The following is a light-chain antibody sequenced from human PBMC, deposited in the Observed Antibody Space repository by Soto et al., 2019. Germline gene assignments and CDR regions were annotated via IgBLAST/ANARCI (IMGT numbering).Light chain of an antibody. CDR2: GAS. Sequence: DLQMTQSPSSLSASVGDRVTITCRASQIITTYLNWYQQKPGKAPKLLIYGASNLETGVPSRFSGSGSGTDFTFTISSLQAEDIATYFCQQYDSVFTFGQGTRLEIK. CDR1: QIITTY. V-gene: IGKV1-33*01. CDR3: QQYDSVFT. J-gene: IGKJ5*01.